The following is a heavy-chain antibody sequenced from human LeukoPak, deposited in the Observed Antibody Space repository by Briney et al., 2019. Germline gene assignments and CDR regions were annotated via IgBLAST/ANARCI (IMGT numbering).Heavy chain of an antibody. CDR3: TRAPHPRCSSSGCYLDY. CDR2: IQAKAYGGAT. V-gene: IGHV3-49*04. CDR1: GFTFGDYA. Sequence: QPGGSLRLSCSTSGFTFGDYAMSWVRQAPGKGLEWVGFIQAKAYGGATKYAASVNGRFSISRDESQSIANLQMNDLKTEDTAVYYCTRAPHPRCSSSGCYLDYWGQGTLVTVSS. J-gene: IGHJ4*02. D-gene: IGHD2-2*01.